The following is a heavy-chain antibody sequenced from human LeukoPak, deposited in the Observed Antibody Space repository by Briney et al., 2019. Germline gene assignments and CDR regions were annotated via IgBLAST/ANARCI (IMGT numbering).Heavy chain of an antibody. Sequence: GGSLRLSCAASGFTLSSHATSWGRQAPGEGREWGSVINSDGGSTYYEASVKGRSTISRDNSKTTVYLQMNSLRADDTAVYYCAKAVVRGVIPEDYWGRGTLVIVSS. D-gene: IGHD3-10*01. CDR2: INSDGGST. J-gene: IGHJ4*02. V-gene: IGHV3-23*01. CDR3: AKAVVRGVIPEDY. CDR1: GFTLSSHA.